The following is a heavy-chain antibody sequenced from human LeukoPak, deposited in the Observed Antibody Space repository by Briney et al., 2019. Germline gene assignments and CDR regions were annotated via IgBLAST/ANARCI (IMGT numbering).Heavy chain of an antibody. V-gene: IGHV3-74*01. CDR3: ARGPNSNWSGLDF. Sequence: GGSLRLSCTASGFSFSGHWMHWARHLPGKGLVWVSRISPTGSTASYADSVKGRFTVSRDNAKNTLYLQVNNLRAEDTAVYYCARGPNSNWSGLDFWGQGTLLTVSS. CDR2: ISPTGSTA. J-gene: IGHJ4*02. CDR1: GFSFSGHW. D-gene: IGHD6-6*01.